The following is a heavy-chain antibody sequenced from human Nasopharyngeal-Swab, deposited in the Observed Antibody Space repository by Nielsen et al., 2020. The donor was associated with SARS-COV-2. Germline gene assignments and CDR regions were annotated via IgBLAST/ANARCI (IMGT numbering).Heavy chain of an antibody. CDR2: IKSDGSST. V-gene: IGHV3-74*01. Sequence: GGSLRLSCAAPGFTFSSYWMHWVRQAPGKGLVWVARIKSDGSSTSCADSVKGRFTISRDNAKNTLYLQMNSLRAEDTAVYYCARAYYFDSWGQGTLVTVSS. CDR1: GFTFSSYW. J-gene: IGHJ4*02. CDR3: ARAYYFDS.